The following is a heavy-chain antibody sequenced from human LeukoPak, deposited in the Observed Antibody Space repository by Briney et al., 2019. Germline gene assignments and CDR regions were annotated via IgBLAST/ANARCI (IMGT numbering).Heavy chain of an antibody. Sequence: GGSLRLSCAASGFTFSSYSMNWVRQAPGKGLEGVSYISSSSSTIYYADSVKGRFTISRDNAKNSLYLQMNSLRAEDTAVYYCARGRDGYNYNYYYMDVWGKGTTVTVSS. D-gene: IGHD5-24*01. V-gene: IGHV3-48*04. CDR1: GFTFSSYS. CDR3: ARGRDGYNYNYYYMDV. J-gene: IGHJ6*03. CDR2: ISSSSSTI.